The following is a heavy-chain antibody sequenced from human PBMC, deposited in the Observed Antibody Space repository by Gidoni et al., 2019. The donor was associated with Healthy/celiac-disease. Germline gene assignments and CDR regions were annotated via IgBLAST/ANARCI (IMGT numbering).Heavy chain of an antibody. D-gene: IGHD6-6*01. CDR2: IYYRGST. J-gene: IGHJ6*03. CDR1: GGSISRSSYY. V-gene: IGHV4-39*01. Sequence: QLQLQESGPGLVKPSETLSLTCTVSGGSISRSSYYWGRIRPPPGKGLESIGSIYYRGSTYYNPSLKSRVTISVDTSTNQFSLKLSSVTAADTAVYYCARPNTYSSSPLGYYYYYYMDVWGKGTTVTVSS. CDR3: ARPNTYSSSPLGYYYYYYMDV.